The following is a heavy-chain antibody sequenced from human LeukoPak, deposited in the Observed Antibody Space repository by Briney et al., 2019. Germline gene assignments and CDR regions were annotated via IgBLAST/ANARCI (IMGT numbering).Heavy chain of an antibody. CDR3: ARGCSSTSCYWTNYYYYYGMDV. Sequence: GASVKVSCKASGYTFTSYGISWVRQAPGQGLEWMGWISACNGNTNYAQKLQGRVTMTTDTSTSTAYMELRSLRSDDTAVYYCARGCSSTSCYWTNYYYYYGMDVWGQGTTVTVSS. CDR1: GYTFTSYG. J-gene: IGHJ6*02. D-gene: IGHD2-2*01. V-gene: IGHV1-18*01. CDR2: ISACNGNT.